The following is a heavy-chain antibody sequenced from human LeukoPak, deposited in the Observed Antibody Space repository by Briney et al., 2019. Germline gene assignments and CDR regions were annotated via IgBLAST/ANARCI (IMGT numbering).Heavy chain of an antibody. Sequence: GESLRISFKGSGYSFTSYWISWVRQMPGKGLEWMGRIDHNYSYTNYSPSFQGHVTISVDKSINTAYLQWSSLKASDTAMYYCARLEDFADYWGQGTLVTVSS. CDR2: IDHNYSYT. CDR1: GYSFTSYW. V-gene: IGHV5-10-1*01. D-gene: IGHD2-15*01. J-gene: IGHJ4*02. CDR3: ARLEDFADY.